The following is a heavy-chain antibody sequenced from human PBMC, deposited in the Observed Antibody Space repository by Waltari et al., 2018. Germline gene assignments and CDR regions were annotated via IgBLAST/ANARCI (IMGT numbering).Heavy chain of an antibody. CDR2: MNPNSGNT. CDR3: ARAVYCSGGSCYDFDY. J-gene: IGHJ4*02. D-gene: IGHD2-15*01. Sequence: QVQLVQSGAEVKTPGASVKVSCKASGYTLTSYDINWVRRATGQGLEWMGWMNPNSGNTGYAQKFQGRVTITRNTSISTAYMELSSLRSEDTAVYYCARAVYCSGGSCYDFDYWGQGTLVTVSS. CDR1: GYTLTSYD. V-gene: IGHV1-8*03.